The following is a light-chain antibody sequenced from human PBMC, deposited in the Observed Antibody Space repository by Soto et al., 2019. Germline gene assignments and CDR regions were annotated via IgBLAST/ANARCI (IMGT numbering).Light chain of an antibody. CDR1: SSDVGAYNF. CDR3: CSYAGSYSLV. CDR2: DVT. V-gene: IGLV2-11*01. J-gene: IGLJ2*01. Sequence: QSALTQPRSVSGSPGQSVAISCTGTSSDVGAYNFVSWYQQYPGKAPKPMIFDVTKRPSGVPDRFSGSKSGNTASLTISGLQAEDEADYYCCSYAGSYSLVFGGGTKVTVL.